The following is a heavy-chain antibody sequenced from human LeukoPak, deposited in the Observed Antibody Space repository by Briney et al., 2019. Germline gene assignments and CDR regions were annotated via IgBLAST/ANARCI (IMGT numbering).Heavy chain of an antibody. D-gene: IGHD6-13*01. CDR3: ARQPGYSSRSNWFDP. CDR1: GYSFTSDW. J-gene: IGHJ5*02. CDR2: IYPGDSDT. V-gene: IGHV5-51*01. Sequence: GESLKISCKGSGYSFTSDWIGWVRQMPGKGLEWMGIIYPGDSDTRYSPSFQGQVTISADKSISTAYLQWSSLKASDTAMYYCARQPGYSSRSNWFDPWGQGTLVTVSS.